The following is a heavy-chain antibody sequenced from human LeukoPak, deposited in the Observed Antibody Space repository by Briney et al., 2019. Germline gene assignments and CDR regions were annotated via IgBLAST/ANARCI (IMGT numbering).Heavy chain of an antibody. CDR2: INHSGST. CDR3: ASEVVPAAKGYYFDY. J-gene: IGHJ4*02. D-gene: IGHD2-2*01. Sequence: SETLSLTCTVSGDSISSYYWSWIRQPPGKGLEWIGEINHSGSTNYNPSLKSRVTISVDTSKNQFSLKLSTVTAADTAVYYCASEVVPAAKGYYFDYWGQGTLVTVSS. V-gene: IGHV4-34*01. CDR1: GDSISSYY.